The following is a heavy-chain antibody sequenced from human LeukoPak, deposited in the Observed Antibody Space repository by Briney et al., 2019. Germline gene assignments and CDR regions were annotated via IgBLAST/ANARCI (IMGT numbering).Heavy chain of an antibody. V-gene: IGHV3-21*01. CDR3: ARDSGWGSSNWFDP. D-gene: IGHD3-16*01. Sequence: GVSLRLSCAASGFTFSSYSMNWVRQAPGKGLEWVSSISSSSSYIYYADSVKGRFTISRDNAKNSLYLQMNSLRAEDTAVYYCARDSGWGSSNWFDPWGQGTLVTVSS. CDR2: ISSSSSYI. CDR1: GFTFSSYS. J-gene: IGHJ5*02.